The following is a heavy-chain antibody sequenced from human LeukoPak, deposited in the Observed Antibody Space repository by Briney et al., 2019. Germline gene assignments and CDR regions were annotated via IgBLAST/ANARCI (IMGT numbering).Heavy chain of an antibody. V-gene: IGHV4-39*01. Sequence: SETLSLICTVSGDSITSSSYYWGWIRQPPGKGLEWIGSIYYSGSTYYTPSLKSRVIISVDTSKNQFSLKLSSVTAADTAVYYCARCIAAAGPLYYFDYWGQGTLVTVSS. CDR3: ARCIAAAGPLYYFDY. J-gene: IGHJ4*02. D-gene: IGHD6-13*01. CDR2: IYYSGST. CDR1: GDSITSSSYY.